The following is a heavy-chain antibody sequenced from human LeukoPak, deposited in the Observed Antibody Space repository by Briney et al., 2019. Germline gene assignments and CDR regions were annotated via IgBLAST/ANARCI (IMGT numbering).Heavy chain of an antibody. V-gene: IGHV1-2*02. D-gene: IGHD1-26*01. J-gene: IGHJ4*02. CDR2: INPNSGGT. CDR1: GYTFTGYY. CDR3: ARVSGSYSPPDY. Sequence: ASVKVSCKASGYTFTGYYMHWVRQAPGQGLEWMGWINPNSGGTNYAQKFQGRVTMTRDASISTAYMELSRLRSDDTAVYYCARVSGSYSPPDYWGQGTLVTVSS.